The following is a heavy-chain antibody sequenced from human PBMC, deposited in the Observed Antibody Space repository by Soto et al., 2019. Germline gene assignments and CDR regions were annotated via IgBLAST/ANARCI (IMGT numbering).Heavy chain of an antibody. V-gene: IGHV3-30-3*01. CDR1: GFTFSSYA. J-gene: IGHJ2*01. Sequence: QVQLVESGGGVVQPGRSLRLSCAASGFTFSSYAMHWVRQAPGKGLAWVAVISYDGSNKFYADSVKGRFTISRDNSKNTLYLQINSLRAEDTAVYYCARDPLWGTAMVLWYFDLWGRGTLVTVSS. CDR2: ISYDGSNK. CDR3: ARDPLWGTAMVLWYFDL. D-gene: IGHD5-18*01.